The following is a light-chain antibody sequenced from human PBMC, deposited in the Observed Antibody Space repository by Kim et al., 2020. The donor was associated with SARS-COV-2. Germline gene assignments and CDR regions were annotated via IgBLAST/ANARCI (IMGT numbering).Light chain of an antibody. CDR1: TGAVTSGYA. J-gene: IGLJ3*02. CDR3: LLYYGGAWV. Sequence: PGGTVTLSCASSTGAVTSGYAPNWFQQKPGQAPRSLIYSTTKKDSWTPARFSGSLLGGKAALTLAGVQPDDEAEYYCLLYYGGAWVFGGGTKVTVL. CDR2: STT. V-gene: IGLV7-43*01.